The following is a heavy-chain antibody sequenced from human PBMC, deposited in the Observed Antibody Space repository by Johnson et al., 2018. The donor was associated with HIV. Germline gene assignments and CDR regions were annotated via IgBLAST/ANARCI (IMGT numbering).Heavy chain of an antibody. D-gene: IGHD2-8*02. CDR3: ARDLVRASHAFDI. V-gene: IGHV3-30*04. J-gene: IGHJ3*02. CDR2: IAYDLSNE. Sequence: VQLVESGGGVVQPGGSLRLSCVASGFTFSDYAMHWVRQAPGKGLEWVAVIAYDLSNEFYADSVKGRFTISRDNSRNALYLQMNSLRAEDTAVFYCARDLVRASHAFDIWGQGTMVTVSS. CDR1: GFTFSDYA.